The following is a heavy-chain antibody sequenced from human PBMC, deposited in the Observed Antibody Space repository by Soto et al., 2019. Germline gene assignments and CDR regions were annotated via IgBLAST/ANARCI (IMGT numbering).Heavy chain of an antibody. CDR2: IYYTGTT. V-gene: IGHV4-39*01. CDR3: ARFAVPASRKSDFDY. J-gene: IGHJ4*02. Sequence: SETLSLTCAVSGASISSSDYYWGWVRQTPGKGLDWIGNIYYTGTTYYNPSLKSRVTISVDTSKRQFSLKVNSVTAADTAVYYCARFAVPASRKSDFDYWGKGTLVT. D-gene: IGHD3-16*01. CDR1: GASISSSDYY.